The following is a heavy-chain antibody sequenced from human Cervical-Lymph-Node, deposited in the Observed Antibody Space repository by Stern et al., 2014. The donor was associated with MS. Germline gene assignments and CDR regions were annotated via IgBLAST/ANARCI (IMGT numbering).Heavy chain of an antibody. D-gene: IGHD1-1*01. J-gene: IGHJ4*02. V-gene: IGHV3-53*01. CDR2: ITNVGST. CDR1: GFTVSRDY. CDR3: ARDTSSPERSDW. Sequence: EVQLEESGGGVIQPGGALRLSCPASGFTVSRDYMTWVRQAPGKGLERVSLITNVGSTFYTDSVKGRFTISRDDSKNTVYLHMTSLRAEDTAMYYCARDTSSPERSDWWGQGTLVTVSS.